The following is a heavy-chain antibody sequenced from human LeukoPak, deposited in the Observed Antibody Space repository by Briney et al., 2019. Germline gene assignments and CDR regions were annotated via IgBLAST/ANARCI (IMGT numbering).Heavy chain of an antibody. D-gene: IGHD3-16*02. V-gene: IGHV4-39*01. CDR3: ARHPRVWGSFRD. Sequence: SETLSLTCTVSHDSISSSTYYWGWIRQPPGKGLEWIASLYYSGYTYYNPSLKSRVTISVDMSKNQFSLKVTSVTAADAAVYYCARHPRVWGSFRDWGQGTLVSVSS. J-gene: IGHJ4*02. CDR2: LYYSGYT. CDR1: HDSISSSTYY.